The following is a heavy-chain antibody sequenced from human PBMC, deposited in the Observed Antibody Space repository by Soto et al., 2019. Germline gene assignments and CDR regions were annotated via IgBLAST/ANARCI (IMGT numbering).Heavy chain of an antibody. V-gene: IGHV3-48*03. CDR2: ISDSGGTV. J-gene: IGHJ6*02. CDR1: GFTFSSYE. Sequence: GESLKISCAASGFTFSSYEMNWVRQAPGQGLEWVSYISDSGGTVYYADSVKGRFTVSRDNAQNSVYLQMNSLRTEDTAVYYCARDLLHYDFWSGYSAYFYYGMDVWGPGTTVTVS. D-gene: IGHD3-3*01. CDR3: ARDLLHYDFWSGYSAYFYYGMDV.